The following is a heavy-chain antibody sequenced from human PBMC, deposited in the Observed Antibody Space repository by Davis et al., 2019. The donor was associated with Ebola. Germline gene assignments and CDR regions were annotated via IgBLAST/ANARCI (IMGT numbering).Heavy chain of an antibody. CDR2: ISSSSSTI. V-gene: IGHV3-48*02. CDR1: GFTFSSYW. CDR3: ARYDFWNYYYYGMDV. J-gene: IGHJ6*02. Sequence: PGGSLRLSCAASGFTFSSYWMSWVRQAPGKGLEWVSYISSSSSTIYYADSVKGRFTISRDNAKNSLYLQMNSLRDEDTAVYYCARYDFWNYYYYGMDVWGQGTTVTVSS. D-gene: IGHD3-3*01.